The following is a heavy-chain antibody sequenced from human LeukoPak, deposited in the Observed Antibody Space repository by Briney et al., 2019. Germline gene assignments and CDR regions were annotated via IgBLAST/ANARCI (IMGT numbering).Heavy chain of an antibody. CDR3: ARVHYYETSDWGNYFDY. CDR1: GYSFTSYW. CDR2: IYPGDSDT. Sequence: GESLEISCKGSGYSFTSYWIGWVRQMPGKCLDWMGIIYPGDSDTRYSPSFQGQVTISADKSISTAYLQWSSLKASDTAMYYCARVHYYETSDWGNYFDYWGQGTLVTVSS. D-gene: IGHD3-22*01. V-gene: IGHV5-51*01. J-gene: IGHJ4*02.